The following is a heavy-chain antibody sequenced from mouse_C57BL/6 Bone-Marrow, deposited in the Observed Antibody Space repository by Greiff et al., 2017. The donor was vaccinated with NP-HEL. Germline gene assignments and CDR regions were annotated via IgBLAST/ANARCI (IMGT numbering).Heavy chain of an antibody. CDR3: ASSGLRRPFAY. CDR1: GFSLTSYG. J-gene: IGHJ3*01. V-gene: IGHV2-6*01. D-gene: IGHD2-2*01. CDR2: IWGVGST. Sequence: VKVVESGPGLVAPSQSLSITCTVSGFSLTSYGVDWVRQSPGKGLEWLGVIWGVGSTNYNSALKSRLSISKDNSKSQVFLKMNSLQTDDTAMYYCASSGLRRPFAYWGQGTLVTVSA.